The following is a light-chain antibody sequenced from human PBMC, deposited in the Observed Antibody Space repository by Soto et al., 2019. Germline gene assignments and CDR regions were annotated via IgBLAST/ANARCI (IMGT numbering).Light chain of an antibody. CDR2: DAS. CDR3: QQFHPSPWT. CDR1: QSVSSN. Sequence: EIVMTQSPATLSLSPGERATLSCKASQSVSSNLAWYQHKPGQPPSLLIYDASTRATGIPARFSGRGSGTELTLTISGLQSEDFAVYYCQQFHPSPWTFGQGTKGEIK. J-gene: IGKJ1*01. V-gene: IGKV3-15*01.